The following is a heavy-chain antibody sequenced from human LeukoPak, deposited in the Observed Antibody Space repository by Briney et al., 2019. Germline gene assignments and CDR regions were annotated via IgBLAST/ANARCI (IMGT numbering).Heavy chain of an antibody. CDR3: AREGGSYYFDY. J-gene: IGHJ4*02. CDR1: GFTASSNY. D-gene: IGHD1-26*01. Sequence: PGGSLRLSCAASGFTASSNYMSWVRQAPGKGLEWVSVIYSGGSTYYADSVKGRFTISRDNSKNTLYLQMNSLRAEDTAVYYCAREGGSYYFDYWGQGTLVTVSS. V-gene: IGHV3-53*01. CDR2: IYSGGST.